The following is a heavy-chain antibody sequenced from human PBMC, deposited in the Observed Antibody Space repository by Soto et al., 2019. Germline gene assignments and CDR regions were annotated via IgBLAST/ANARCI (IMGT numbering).Heavy chain of an antibody. V-gene: IGHV3-7*01. CDR2: IKQDGSEK. Sequence: EVQLVESGGGLVQPGGSLRLSCAASGLTFSNCWMSWVRQASGKGLEWVANIKQDGSEKYYVHSLKGRFTISRDNAKNSLYLQINSLRAEDTAVYYCARDRAYNTFDYWGQGTLVTVSS. J-gene: IGHJ4*02. D-gene: IGHD1-1*01. CDR3: ARDRAYNTFDY. CDR1: GLTFSNCW.